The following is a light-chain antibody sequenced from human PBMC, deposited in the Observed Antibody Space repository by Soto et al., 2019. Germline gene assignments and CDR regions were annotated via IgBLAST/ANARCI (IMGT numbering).Light chain of an antibody. V-gene: IGLV2-14*01. Sequence: QSVLTQPASVCGSPEQSITISCNGTSSDVGAYDYVSWYQHHPGQAPKLMISEVSDRPSGVSTRFSGSKSGNTASLTISGLQAADEADYYCSSYTSNTTWVFGGGTQLTVL. CDR2: EVS. CDR3: SSYTSNTTWV. J-gene: IGLJ3*02. CDR1: SSDVGAYDY.